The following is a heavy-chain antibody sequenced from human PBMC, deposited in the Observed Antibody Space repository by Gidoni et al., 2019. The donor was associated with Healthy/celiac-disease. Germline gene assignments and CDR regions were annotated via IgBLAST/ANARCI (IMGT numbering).Heavy chain of an antibody. CDR3: AKTAIQLVQGYYFDY. V-gene: IGHV3-23*01. CDR1: GFTFSSYA. J-gene: IGHJ4*02. D-gene: IGHD6-13*01. Sequence: EVQLLESGGGLVQPGGSLRLSCAASGFTFSSYAMSWVRQAPGKGLEWFSAISCSGGSTYYADSVKGRFTISRDNSKNTLYLQMNSLRAEDTAVYYCAKTAIQLVQGYYFDYWGQGTLVTVSS. CDR2: ISCSGGST.